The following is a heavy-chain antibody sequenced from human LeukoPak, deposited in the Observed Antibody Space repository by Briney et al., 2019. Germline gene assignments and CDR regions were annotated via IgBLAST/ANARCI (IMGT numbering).Heavy chain of an antibody. Sequence: ASVKVSCKASGYTFTRYAMNWVRQAPGQGLEWMGWINTNTGNPTYAQGFTGRFVFSLDTSVSTAYLQISSLKAEDTAVYYCARSFIGAGPVDCTNGVCYFPIDYWGQGTLVTVSS. V-gene: IGHV7-4-1*02. CDR2: INTNTGNP. CDR3: ARSFIGAGPVDCTNGVCYFPIDY. D-gene: IGHD2-8*01. CDR1: GYTFTRYA. J-gene: IGHJ4*02.